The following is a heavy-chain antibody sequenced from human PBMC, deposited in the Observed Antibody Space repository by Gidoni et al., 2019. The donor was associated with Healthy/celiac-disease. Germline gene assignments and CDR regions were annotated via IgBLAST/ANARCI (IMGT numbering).Heavy chain of an antibody. CDR3: ARDSAYDGY. CDR2: ISSSSSYI. J-gene: IGHJ4*02. Sequence: EVQLVESGGGLVKPGGSLSLSCAASGFTFSSYSMNWVRQAPGKGLEWVSSISSSSSYIYYADSVKGRFTISRDNAKNSLYLQMNSLRAEDTAVYYCARDSAYDGYWGQGTLVTVSS. D-gene: IGHD3-22*01. V-gene: IGHV3-21*01. CDR1: GFTFSSYS.